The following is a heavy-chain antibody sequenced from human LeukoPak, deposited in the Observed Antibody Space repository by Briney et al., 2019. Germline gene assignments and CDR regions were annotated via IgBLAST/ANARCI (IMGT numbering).Heavy chain of an antibody. CDR3: ARGGELRYFDWLLDY. V-gene: IGHV4-59*01. Sequence: PSETLSLTCTVSGGSISSYYWSWIRQPPGKGLEWIGYIYYSGSTNYNPSLKSRVTISVDTSKNQFSLKLSSVTAADTAVYYCARGGELRYFDWLLDYWGQGTLVTVSP. CDR2: IYYSGST. CDR1: GGSISSYY. D-gene: IGHD3-9*01. J-gene: IGHJ4*02.